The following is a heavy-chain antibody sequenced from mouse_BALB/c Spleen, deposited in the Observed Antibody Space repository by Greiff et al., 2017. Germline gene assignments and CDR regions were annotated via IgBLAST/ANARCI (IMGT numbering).Heavy chain of an antibody. CDR2: IDPANGNT. V-gene: IGHV14-3*02. D-gene: IGHD2-4*01. CDR3: ARDDYDAWFAY. CDR1: GFNIKDTY. J-gene: IGHJ3*01. Sequence: EVQRVESGAELVKPGASVKLSCTASGFNIKDTYMHWVKQRPEQGLEWIGRIDPANGNTKYDPKFQGKATITADTSSNTAYLQLSSLTSEDTAVYYCARDDYDAWFAYWGQGTLVTVSA.